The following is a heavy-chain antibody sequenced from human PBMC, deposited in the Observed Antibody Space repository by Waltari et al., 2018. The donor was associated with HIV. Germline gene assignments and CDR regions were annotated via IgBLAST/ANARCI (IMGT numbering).Heavy chain of an antibody. CDR2: IWYDGSKK. CDR3: AAVAAEGVFDY. V-gene: IGHV3-33*01. J-gene: IGHJ4*02. CDR1: GLIFRNFG. D-gene: IGHD6-19*01. Sequence: QVQLVESGGGVVQPGGSLRLSCTTSGLIFRNFGMHWVRQAPGKGLGWVAVIWYDGSKKYYADPVKGRFTISRDDSRNTMSLQMNSLRVEDTAVYYCAAVAAEGVFDYWGQGVLVAVSS.